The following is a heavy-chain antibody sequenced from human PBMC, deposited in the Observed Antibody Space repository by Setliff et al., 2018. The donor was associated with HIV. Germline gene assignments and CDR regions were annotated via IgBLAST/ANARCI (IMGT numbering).Heavy chain of an antibody. CDR1: GFTFNNYW. CDR3: ARDGSYISRGY. CDR2: INDDGSTT. D-gene: IGHD5-18*01. V-gene: IGHV3-74*01. J-gene: IGHJ4*02. Sequence: LRLSCAASGFTFNNYWMNWVRQAPGKGLVWVSNINDDGSTTNYADSVKGRFTISRDNAKNTLFLQMNSLRAEDTAVYYCARDGSYISRGYWGQGTLVTVSS.